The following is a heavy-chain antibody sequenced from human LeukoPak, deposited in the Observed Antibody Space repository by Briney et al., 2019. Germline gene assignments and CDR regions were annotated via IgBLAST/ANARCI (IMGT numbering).Heavy chain of an antibody. V-gene: IGHV4-59*01. Sequence: SETLSLTCTVSGGSISSYYWSWIRQPPGKGLEWIGYIYYSGSTNYNPSLKNRVTISVDTSKNQFSLKLSSVTAADTAVYYCAGARGHSYGQRGNFDYWGQGTLVTVSS. CDR2: IYYSGST. CDR3: AGARGHSYGQRGNFDY. J-gene: IGHJ4*02. D-gene: IGHD5-18*01. CDR1: GGSISSYY.